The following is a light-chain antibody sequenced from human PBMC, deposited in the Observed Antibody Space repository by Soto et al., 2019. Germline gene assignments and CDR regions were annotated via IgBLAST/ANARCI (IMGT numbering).Light chain of an antibody. CDR1: QSLSNN. V-gene: IGKV3D-15*01. J-gene: IGKJ1*01. CDR3: QQYNNWPPWT. Sequence: EIVLTQSPGTLSLSPGERATLSCRASQSLSNNIYLAWYQQKPGQAPRLLIYGASSRATGIPNRFSGSGSGTEFTLTISSLQSEDFAVYFCQQYNNWPPWTFGQGTKVEI. CDR2: GAS.